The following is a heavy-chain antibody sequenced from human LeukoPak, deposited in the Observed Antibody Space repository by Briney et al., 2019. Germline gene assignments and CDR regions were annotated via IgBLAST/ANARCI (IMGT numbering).Heavy chain of an antibody. J-gene: IGHJ6*02. Sequence: PGGSLRLSCAASGFTFSSHCMGWVRQAPGKGPEWVANINQDGRLIYYLQSVKGRFTISRDNAKNSLHLQMNSLRVEDTAVYYCTRDPIQGVRVYYGMDVWGQGTTVTVSS. CDR3: TRDPIQGVRVYYGMDV. V-gene: IGHV3-7*01. CDR1: GFTFSSHC. CDR2: INQDGRLI.